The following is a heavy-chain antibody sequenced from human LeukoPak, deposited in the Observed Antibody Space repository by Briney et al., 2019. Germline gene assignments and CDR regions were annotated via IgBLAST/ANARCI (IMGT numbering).Heavy chain of an antibody. CDR1: GFTFSSYA. CDR3: AKAGGSSSSMGGNHFYMDV. V-gene: IGHV3-23*01. CDR2: ISGSGDST. D-gene: IGHD6-6*01. Sequence: GGSLRLSCAASGFTFSSYAMSWVRQAPGKGLEWVSSISGSGDSTYYADSVKGRFTISRDNSNNTLYLQMNSLRAEYTAVYYCAKAGGSSSSMGGNHFYMDVWGKGTTVTVSS. J-gene: IGHJ6*03.